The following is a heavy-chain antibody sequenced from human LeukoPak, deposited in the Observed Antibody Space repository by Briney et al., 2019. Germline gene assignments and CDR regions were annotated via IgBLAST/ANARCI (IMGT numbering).Heavy chain of an antibody. J-gene: IGHJ6*03. CDR2: INPSGST. CDR1: GGSFSGYY. CDR3: CGLGRATSRYSYYYYMDV. Sequence: SETLCLSCAVYGGSFSGYYWNWVRQPPGKGLEWIGEINPSGSTNYNPSLMSRVIISVGTTKNQFSLKLSSIPAADTAVFYCCGLGRATSRYSYYYYMDVWGKGTTVTIAS. V-gene: IGHV4-34*01. D-gene: IGHD5-12*01.